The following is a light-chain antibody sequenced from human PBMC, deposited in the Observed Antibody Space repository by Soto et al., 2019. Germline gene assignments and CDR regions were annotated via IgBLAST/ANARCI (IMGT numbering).Light chain of an antibody. J-gene: IGLJ1*01. CDR2: EVN. Sequence: QSALTQPASVSGSPGQSVTISCTGASSDVGGYDYVSWYQQHPGKAPKLILYEVNNRPSGVSNHFSGSKSGNTASLIISGLQADDEADYYCSSYSTTSTLVFGSGNKVTVL. CDR3: SSYSTTSTLV. CDR1: SSDVGGYDY. V-gene: IGLV2-14*01.